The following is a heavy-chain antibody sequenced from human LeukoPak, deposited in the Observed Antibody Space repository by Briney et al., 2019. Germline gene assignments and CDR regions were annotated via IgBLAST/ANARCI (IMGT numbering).Heavy chain of an antibody. Sequence: PSETLSLTCTVSGGSISSVGYYWSWIRQHPGKGLEWIGYIYYSGGTYYNPSLKSRVTISVDMSNSQFSLRLSSVTAADTAVYYCARDLGPTTGYFDYWGQGILVTVSS. J-gene: IGHJ4*02. CDR3: ARDLGPTTGYFDY. CDR2: IYYSGGT. CDR1: GGSISSVGYY. V-gene: IGHV4-31*03. D-gene: IGHD1-26*01.